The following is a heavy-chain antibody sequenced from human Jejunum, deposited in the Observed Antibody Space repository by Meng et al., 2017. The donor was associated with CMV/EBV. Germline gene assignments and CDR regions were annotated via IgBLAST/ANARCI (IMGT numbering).Heavy chain of an antibody. CDR3: ARGSWNYYYYGMDV. CDR1: AFRDSG. D-gene: IGHD3-10*01. J-gene: IGHJ6*02. Sequence: AFRDSGRHWVRQASGEGLEWVGSIRRKAATYATAYAASVEGRFTISRDDSKNTAYLQMNSLKIEDTAVYYCARGSWNYYYYGMDVWGQGTTVTVSS. V-gene: IGHV3-73*01. CDR2: IRRKAATYAT.